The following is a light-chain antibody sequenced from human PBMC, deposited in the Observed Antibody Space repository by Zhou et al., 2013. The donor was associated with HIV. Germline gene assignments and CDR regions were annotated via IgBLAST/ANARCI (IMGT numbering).Light chain of an antibody. J-gene: IGKJ4*01. CDR3: QQVISYPLT. CDR2: HIY. CDR1: QTVDTR. Sequence: EIVMTQSPVTLSVSPGERATLSCWASQTVDTRVAWYQQKPGQAPRLLIYHIYNRATGIPARFSGSGSGTEFTLTISSLQSEDFATYYCQQVISYPLTFGGGTKVEIK. V-gene: IGKV3-15*01.